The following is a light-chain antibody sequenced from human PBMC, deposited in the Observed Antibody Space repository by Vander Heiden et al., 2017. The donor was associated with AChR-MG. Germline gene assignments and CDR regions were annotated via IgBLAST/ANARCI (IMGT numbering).Light chain of an antibody. J-gene: IGKJ4*01. V-gene: IGKV1D-12*01. CDR2: AAS. Sequence: DIQMTQSPSFVSASVGDRITISCRASQDIASWLAWYQQKPGKAPDLLVYAASHLQSGVPSRFSGSGSETDFTLTITSLQPEDFATYYCQQAKSFPTFGGGTKVELK. CDR1: QDIASW. CDR3: QQAKSFPT.